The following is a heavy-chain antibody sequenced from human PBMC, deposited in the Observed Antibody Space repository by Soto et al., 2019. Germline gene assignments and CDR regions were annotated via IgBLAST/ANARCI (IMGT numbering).Heavy chain of an antibody. CDR2: IIPIFDTT. CDR3: XXXXXRPGTYXXXSLDY. J-gene: IGHJ4*02. V-gene: IGHV1-69*12. Sequence: QVQLVQSGAELKKPGSSVKVSCKASGGTFSNYVISXVRQAPGQGLEWMGDIIPIFDTTNYAQNFQGRVTITADESTXXXXXXXXXXXXXXTXXXXXXXXXXRPGTYXXXSLDYWGQGTLVTVSS. CDR1: GGTFSNYV. D-gene: IGHD1-26*01.